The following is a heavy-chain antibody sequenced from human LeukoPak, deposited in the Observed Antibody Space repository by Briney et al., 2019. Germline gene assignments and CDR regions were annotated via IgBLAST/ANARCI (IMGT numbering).Heavy chain of an antibody. D-gene: IGHD2/OR15-2a*01. Sequence: GGSLRLSCAVSGFTFTNAWMNWVRQAPGKGLEWVGRVRAKTDGGIIENAAPVKGRYSISRDDSTDTVYLQMNSLKSEDTAVYYCAADTPVPLAQVDYWGQGALVTVSS. CDR1: GFTFTNAW. V-gene: IGHV3-15*01. J-gene: IGHJ4*02. CDR2: VRAKTDGGII. CDR3: AADTPVPLAQVDY.